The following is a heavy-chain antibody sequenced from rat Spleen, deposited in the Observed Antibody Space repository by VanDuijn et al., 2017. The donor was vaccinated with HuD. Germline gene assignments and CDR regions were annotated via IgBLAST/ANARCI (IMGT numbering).Heavy chain of an antibody. CDR1: GFSLTSYN. Sequence: QVQLKESGPGLVQPSQTLSLTCTVSGFSLTSYNVHWVRQPTGKGLEWIAAISTGGNTYYNSALRSRLSISRDTSKSQVFLNVNSLQTEDTATYFCIRESLPGYNSHWFVYWGQGTLVTVSS. CDR2: ISTGGNT. V-gene: IGHV2-30*01. J-gene: IGHJ3*01. CDR3: IRESLPGYNSHWFVY. D-gene: IGHD1-4*01.